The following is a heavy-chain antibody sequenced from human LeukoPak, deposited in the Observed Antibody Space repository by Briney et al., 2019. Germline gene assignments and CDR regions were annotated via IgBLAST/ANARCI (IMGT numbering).Heavy chain of an antibody. CDR3: ARGYSYGKNHPFDY. J-gene: IGHJ4*02. D-gene: IGHD5-18*01. CDR1: GYSISSGYY. Sequence: SETLSLTCTVSGYSISSGYYWGWIRQPPGEGLEWIGSIYHSGSTYYNPSLKSRVTISVDTSKNQFSLKLSSVTAADTAVYYCARGYSYGKNHPFDYWGQGTLVTVSS. V-gene: IGHV4-38-2*02. CDR2: IYHSGST.